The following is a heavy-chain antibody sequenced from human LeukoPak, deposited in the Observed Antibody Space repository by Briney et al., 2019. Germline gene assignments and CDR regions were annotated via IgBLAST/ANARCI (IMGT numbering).Heavy chain of an antibody. V-gene: IGHV3-53*01. CDR1: GFTVSSNY. J-gene: IGHJ3*02. D-gene: IGHD3-16*01. CDR2: IYSGGST. CDR3: ARESMIIGAFDI. Sequence: GGSLRLSCAASGFTVSSNYMSWVCQAPGKGLEWVSVIYSGGSTYYADSVKGRFTISRDNSKNTLYLQMNSLRAEDTAVYYCARESMIIGAFDIWGQGTMVTVSS.